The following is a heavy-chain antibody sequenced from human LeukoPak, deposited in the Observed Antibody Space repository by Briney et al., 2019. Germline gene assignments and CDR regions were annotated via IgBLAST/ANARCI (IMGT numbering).Heavy chain of an antibody. CDR2: IKDDDSDT. CDR3: TTIPPDS. CDR1: GFTFSSYW. D-gene: IGHD2-8*01. V-gene: IGHV3-74*01. J-gene: IGHJ5*01. Sequence: GGSLRLSCAASGFTFSSYWMHWVRHAPGKGLVWVARIKDDDSDTDYADSVRGRFTIDRDNSKNTLYLQMNKLRAEDTAVYVCTTIPPDSWGHGTLVTVPS.